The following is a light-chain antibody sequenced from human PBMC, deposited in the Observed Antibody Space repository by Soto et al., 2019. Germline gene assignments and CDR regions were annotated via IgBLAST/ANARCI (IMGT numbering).Light chain of an antibody. V-gene: IGLV2-8*01. J-gene: IGLJ2*01. Sequence: QSALTQPPSTSGSPGQSVTVSCTGSAGDVPTNDYFSWYQQHPGKAPKLIIYEVNRRPSGVPDRFSGSKSGNTASLTVSGLQAEDEAVYHCSSYADSNNLIFGGGTKLTVL. CDR2: EVN. CDR1: AGDVPTNDY. CDR3: SSYADSNNLI.